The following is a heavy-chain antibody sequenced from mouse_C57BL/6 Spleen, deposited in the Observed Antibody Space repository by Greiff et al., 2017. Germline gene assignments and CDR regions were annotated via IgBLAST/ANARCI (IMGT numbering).Heavy chain of an antibody. J-gene: IGHJ3*01. CDR1: GYTFTSYW. Sequence: VQLQQPGAELVRPGSSVKLSCKASGYTFTSYWMHWVKQRPIQGLEWIGNIDPSDSETHYTQKFKAKATLTVDKSSSTAYMQLSSLTSEDSAVYYCAIEDYYGSCAWFAYWGQGTLVTVSA. V-gene: IGHV1-52*01. CDR3: AIEDYYGSCAWFAY. D-gene: IGHD1-1*01. CDR2: IDPSDSET.